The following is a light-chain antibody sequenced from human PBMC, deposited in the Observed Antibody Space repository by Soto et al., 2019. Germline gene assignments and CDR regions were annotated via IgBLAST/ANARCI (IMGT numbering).Light chain of an antibody. Sequence: QSVLTQPASVSGSPGQSITISCTGTSSDVATYNYVSWYQHYPGKAPKLIIYEVTNRPSGVSDRFSGSKSANTASLTISGLQTEDEADYYCSSYATSNVVIFGGGTKVTVL. CDR1: SSDVATYNY. CDR2: EVT. CDR3: SSYATSNVVI. V-gene: IGLV2-14*01. J-gene: IGLJ2*01.